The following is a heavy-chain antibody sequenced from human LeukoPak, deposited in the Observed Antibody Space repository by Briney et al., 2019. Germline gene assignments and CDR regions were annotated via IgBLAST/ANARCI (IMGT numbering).Heavy chain of an antibody. J-gene: IGHJ3*02. CDR3: ARGRCSSTSCYARARHDAFDI. CDR2: INHSGST. D-gene: IGHD2-2*01. Sequence: SETLSLTCAVYGGFFSDYYWSWIRQPPGKGLEWIGEINHSGSTNYNPSLKSRVTISVDTSKNQFSLKLSSVTAADTAVYYCARGRCSSTSCYARARHDAFDIWGQGTMVTVSS. V-gene: IGHV4-34*01. CDR1: GGFFSDYY.